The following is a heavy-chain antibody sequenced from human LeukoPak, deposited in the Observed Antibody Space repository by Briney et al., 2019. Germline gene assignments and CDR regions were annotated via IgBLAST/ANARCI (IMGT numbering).Heavy chain of an antibody. CDR2: IYYSGST. V-gene: IGHV4-34*01. CDR3: ARHALYYYDSSGWDAFDI. CDR1: GGSFSGYY. J-gene: IGHJ3*02. D-gene: IGHD3-22*01. Sequence: SETLSLTCAVYGGSFSGYYWSWIRQPPGKGLEWIGSIYYSGSTYYNPSLKSRVTISVDTSKNQFSLKLSSVTAADTAVYYCARHALYYYDSSGWDAFDIWGQGTMVTVSS.